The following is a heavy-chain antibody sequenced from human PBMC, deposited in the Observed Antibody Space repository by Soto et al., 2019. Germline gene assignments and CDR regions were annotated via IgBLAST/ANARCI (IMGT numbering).Heavy chain of an antibody. CDR2: IYYSGST. V-gene: IGHV4-59*01. CDR1: GCSISSYY. Sequence: SQTLSLTCTVSGCSISSYYWSWLRQPQGKGLEWIGYIYYSGSTNYNPSLKSRVTISVDTSKNQFSLKLSSVTAADTAVYYCARDYYFDYWGQGTLVTVSS. J-gene: IGHJ4*02. CDR3: ARDYYFDY.